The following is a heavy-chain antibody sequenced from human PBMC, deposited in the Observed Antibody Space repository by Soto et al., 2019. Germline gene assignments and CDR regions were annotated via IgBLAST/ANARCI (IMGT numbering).Heavy chain of an antibody. V-gene: IGHV3-30-3*01. CDR3: ARDGWNWNYALDY. Sequence: QVQLVESGGGVVQPGRSLRLSCAASGFTFSSYAMHWVCQAPGKGLEWVAVISYDGSNKYYADSVKGRFTISRDNSYNTLYLQMNSLRAEDTAVYYCARDGWNWNYALDYWGQGTLVTVSS. CDR1: GFTFSSYA. D-gene: IGHD1-7*01. J-gene: IGHJ4*02. CDR2: ISYDGSNK.